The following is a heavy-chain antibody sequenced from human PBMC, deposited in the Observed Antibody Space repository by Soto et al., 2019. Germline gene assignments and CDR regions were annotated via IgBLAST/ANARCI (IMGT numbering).Heavy chain of an antibody. D-gene: IGHD6-13*01. J-gene: IGHJ5*02. CDR1: GGSINSSSYF. CDR3: ERHYSGRARNSFDP. Sequence: SETLSLTCRVSGGSINSSSYFWGWVRQPPGKGLEWIGSIYYSGSTYYNPSLRSRVTISVDTSKNQFSLKLSSVTAADTAVFYCERHYSGRARNSFDPGGQGTLF. CDR2: IYYSGST. V-gene: IGHV4-39*01.